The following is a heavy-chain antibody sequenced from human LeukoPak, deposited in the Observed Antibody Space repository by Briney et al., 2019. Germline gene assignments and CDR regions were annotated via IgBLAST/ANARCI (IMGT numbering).Heavy chain of an antibody. CDR3: TTGSGDKLMVSGD. J-gene: IGHJ4*02. D-gene: IGHD3-10*01. V-gene: IGHV3-73*01. CDR2: IRSKANSYAT. CDR1: GFSFSGSA. Sequence: AGGSLTLSCAASGFSFSGSAMHWVRQASGKGLEWVGRIRSKANSYATAYAASVKGRFTISRDDSKNTAYLQMNSLKTEDTAVYYCTTGSGDKLMVSGDWGQGALVTVSS.